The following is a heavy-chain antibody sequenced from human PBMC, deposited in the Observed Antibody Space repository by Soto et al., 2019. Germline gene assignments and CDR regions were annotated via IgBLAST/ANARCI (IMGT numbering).Heavy chain of an antibody. CDR1: GFSLSTSGMC. V-gene: IGHV2-70*01. D-gene: IGHD3-22*01. CDR3: ARTKYYYDSSGPHDAFDI. J-gene: IGHJ3*02. Sequence: SGPTLVNPTQTLTLTCTFSGFSLSTSGMCVSWIRQPPGKALEWLALIDWDDDKYYSTSLKTRLTISKDASKNQVVLTMTNMDPVDTATYYCARTKYYYDSSGPHDAFDIWGQGTMVTVSS. CDR2: IDWDDDK.